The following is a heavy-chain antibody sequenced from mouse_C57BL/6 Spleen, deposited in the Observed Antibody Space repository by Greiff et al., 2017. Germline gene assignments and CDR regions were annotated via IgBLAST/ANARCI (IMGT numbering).Heavy chain of an antibody. Sequence: VQLQQPGAELVRPGTSVKLSCKASGYTFTSYWMHWVKQRPGQGLEWIGVIDPSDSYTNYNQKFKGKATLNVDTSSSTAYMQLSSLTSEDSAVYYCARCYYYGSSFSWFAYWGQGTLVTVSA. CDR3: ARCYYYGSSFSWFAY. V-gene: IGHV1-59*01. CDR1: GYTFTSYW. D-gene: IGHD1-1*01. J-gene: IGHJ3*01. CDR2: IDPSDSYT.